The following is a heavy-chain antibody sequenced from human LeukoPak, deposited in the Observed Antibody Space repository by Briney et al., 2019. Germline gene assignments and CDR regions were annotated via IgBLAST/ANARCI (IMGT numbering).Heavy chain of an antibody. CDR2: SVVGSGNT. J-gene: IGHJ4*02. CDR1: GFIFTSSA. D-gene: IGHD6-19*01. CDR3: AAGHVGYSSGWYGY. Sequence: SVKVSCKASGFIFTSSAMQWGRQARGQRREGIGWSVVGSGNTNYPQKFQERVTITRDMSTSTDYMELSSLRSEDTAVYYCAAGHVGYSSGWYGYWGQGTLVTVSS. V-gene: IGHV1-58*02.